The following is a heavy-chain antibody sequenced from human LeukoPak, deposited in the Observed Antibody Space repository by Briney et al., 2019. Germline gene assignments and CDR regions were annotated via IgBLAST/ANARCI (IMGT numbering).Heavy chain of an antibody. Sequence: SETLSLTCAVYGGSFSGYYWRWIRQHPGKGLEWIGEINHSGSTNYNPSLKSRVTISVDTSKNQFSLKLSSVTAADTAVYYCARGPRLWFGESHYYYYGMDVWGQGTTVTVSS. CDR3: ARGPRLWFGESHYYYYGMDV. CDR2: INHSGST. D-gene: IGHD3-10*01. CDR1: GGSFSGYY. V-gene: IGHV4-34*01. J-gene: IGHJ6*02.